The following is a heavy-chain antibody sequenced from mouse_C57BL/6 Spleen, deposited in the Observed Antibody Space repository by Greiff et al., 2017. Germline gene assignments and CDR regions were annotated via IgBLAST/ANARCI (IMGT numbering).Heavy chain of an antibody. Sequence: QVQLKESGPELVKPGASVKLSCKASGYTFTSYDINWVKQRPGQGLEWIGWIYPRDGSTKYNEKFKGKATLTVDTSSSTAYMELHCLTSEDSAVYFCARSGAYYDYDGAWFAYWGQGTLVTVSA. CDR1: GYTFTSYD. J-gene: IGHJ3*01. D-gene: IGHD2-4*01. CDR2: IYPRDGST. CDR3: ARSGAYYDYDGAWFAY. V-gene: IGHV1-85*01.